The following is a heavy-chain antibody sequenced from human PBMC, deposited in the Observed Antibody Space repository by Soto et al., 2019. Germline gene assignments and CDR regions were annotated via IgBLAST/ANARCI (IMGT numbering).Heavy chain of an antibody. CDR2: ISGGGGTI. Sequence: PGGSLRLSCAVSGFSFSAYGMSWVRQAPGKGLEWISFISGGGGTIYYADSVKGRFISSRDNSKSTLYLQMTSLSVDDTAVYYCAKDRGNGDTPNIYSYYGMEVWGQGTTVTVSS. D-gene: IGHD2-21*02. CDR1: GFSFSAYG. CDR3: AKDRGNGDTPNIYSYYGMEV. J-gene: IGHJ6*02. V-gene: IGHV3-23*01.